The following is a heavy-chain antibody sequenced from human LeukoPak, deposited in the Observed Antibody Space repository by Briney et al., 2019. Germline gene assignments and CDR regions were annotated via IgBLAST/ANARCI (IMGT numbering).Heavy chain of an antibody. Sequence: PSGTLSLTCAVSGGSISSSNWWSWARQPPGKGLEWIGEIYHSGSTNYNPSLKSRVTISVDKSKNQFSLKLSSVTAADTAVYYCNTRTMVRGSGTVNWGQGTLVTVSS. CDR1: GGSISSSNW. CDR3: NTRTMVRGSGTVN. D-gene: IGHD3-10*01. CDR2: IYHSGST. V-gene: IGHV4-4*02. J-gene: IGHJ4*02.